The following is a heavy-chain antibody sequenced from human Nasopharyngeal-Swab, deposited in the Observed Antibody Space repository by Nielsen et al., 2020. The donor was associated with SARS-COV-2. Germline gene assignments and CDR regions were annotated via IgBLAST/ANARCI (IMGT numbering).Heavy chain of an antibody. Sequence: GESLKISCAASRFTFGSYAMHWVRQAPSKGLEWVAVISYDGITKYYADFVKGRFIISRDNSKNTLYLQMNSLRAEDTAVFYCAREAKDGYSYLGAFDYWGLGTLVTVSS. CDR3: AREAKDGYSYLGAFDY. CDR2: ISYDGITK. CDR1: RFTFGSYA. J-gene: IGHJ4*02. D-gene: IGHD5-24*01. V-gene: IGHV3-30-3*01.